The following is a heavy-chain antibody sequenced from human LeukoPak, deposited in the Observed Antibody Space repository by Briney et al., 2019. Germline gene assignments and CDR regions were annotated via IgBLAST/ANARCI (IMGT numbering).Heavy chain of an antibody. Sequence: LDAPSLTCTVSGDSVSRSTFYWGWIRQPPGKGLEWIGSVFSTGSVFYNPSLTSRVTMSVDRSKNHFSLNLISVDATDTAVYYCASQLGNANNWHYFNSWGQGTLVPVPS. CDR3: ASQLGNANNWHYFNS. D-gene: IGHD1-1*01. CDR2: VFSTGSV. J-gene: IGHJ4*02. CDR1: GDSVSRSTFY. V-gene: IGHV4-39*02.